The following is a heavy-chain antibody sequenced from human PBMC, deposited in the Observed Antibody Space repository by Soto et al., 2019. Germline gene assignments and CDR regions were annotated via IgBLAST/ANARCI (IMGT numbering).Heavy chain of an antibody. CDR3: ARRLYYDSSGFEGGGMDV. J-gene: IGHJ6*02. CDR2: IYYSGST. D-gene: IGHD3-22*01. Sequence: PSETLSLTCTVSGGSISSSSYYWGWIRQPPGKWLEWIWSIYYSGSTYYNPSLKSRVTISVDTSKNQFSLKLSSVTAADTAVYYCARRLYYDSSGFEGGGMDVWGQGTTVT. V-gene: IGHV4-39*01. CDR1: GGSISSSSYY.